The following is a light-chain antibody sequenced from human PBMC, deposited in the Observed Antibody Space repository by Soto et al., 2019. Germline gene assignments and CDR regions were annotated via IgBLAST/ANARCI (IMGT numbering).Light chain of an antibody. CDR2: GAS. CDR3: QQYHNWPSWT. V-gene: IGKV3-15*01. J-gene: IGKJ1*01. Sequence: EIVMTQSPATLSVSPGERATLSCRASQSVSSNLAWYQQKPGQAPRLLIYGASTRATGIPARFSGSGSGTDFTLTISSLQYEDFAVYHCQQYHNWPSWTFGQGTKVDIK. CDR1: QSVSSN.